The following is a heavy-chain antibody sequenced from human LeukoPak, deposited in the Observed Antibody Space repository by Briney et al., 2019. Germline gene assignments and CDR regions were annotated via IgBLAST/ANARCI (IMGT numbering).Heavy chain of an antibody. D-gene: IGHD6-13*01. V-gene: IGHV3-21*04. J-gene: IGHJ4*02. CDR3: AKDMGYSSSWYLSPFDY. CDR1: GFTFSSYS. CDR2: ISSSSSYI. Sequence: KSGGSLRLSCAASGFTFSSYSMNWVRQAPGKGLEWVSSISSSSSYIYYADSVKGRFTISRDNAKNSLYLQMNSLRAEDTALYYCAKDMGYSSSWYLSPFDYWGQGTLVTVSS.